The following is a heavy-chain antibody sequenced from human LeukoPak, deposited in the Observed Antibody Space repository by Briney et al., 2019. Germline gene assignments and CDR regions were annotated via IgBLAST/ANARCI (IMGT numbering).Heavy chain of an antibody. Sequence: SETLSLTCTVSGGSVSSGGTHWTWIRQHPGKGLEWIGYIFYSGSTYYNPSLKSRVTFSVDTSKNQFSLKLSSVTAADTAVYYCARMTDWFDPWGQGTLVTVSS. CDR3: ARMTDWFDP. CDR1: GGSVSSGGTH. J-gene: IGHJ5*02. V-gene: IGHV4-31*03. CDR2: IFYSGST.